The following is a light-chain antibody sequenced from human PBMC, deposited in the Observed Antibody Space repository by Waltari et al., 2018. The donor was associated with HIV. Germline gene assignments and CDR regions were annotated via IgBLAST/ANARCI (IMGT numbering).Light chain of an antibody. CDR1: QNVAGND. Sequence: ETVFTQSPGTMSLSPGERATLSCTVSQNVAGNDLAWYQHRPGQTPRLLIYDASSRATGIPDRFSGSGSGTEFTLTITRLEPEDFAVYYCQQYGSSPLFTFGPGTKVDIK. CDR3: QQYGSSPLFT. V-gene: IGKV3-20*01. CDR2: DAS. J-gene: IGKJ3*01.